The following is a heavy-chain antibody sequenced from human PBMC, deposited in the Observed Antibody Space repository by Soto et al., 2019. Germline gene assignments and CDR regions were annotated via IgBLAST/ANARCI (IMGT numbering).Heavy chain of an antibody. J-gene: IGHJ6*02. Sequence: EVQLLESGGGLVQPGGSLRLSCAASGFTFSSYAMSWVRQAPGKGLEWVSAISGSGGSTYYADSVKGRFTISRDNSKNTLYLQMNSLRADETAVYYCANGPYSSSFYYYYGMAVWGQGTTVTVSS. V-gene: IGHV3-23*01. D-gene: IGHD6-6*01. CDR2: ISGSGGST. CDR3: ANGPYSSSFYYYYGMAV. CDR1: GFTFSSYA.